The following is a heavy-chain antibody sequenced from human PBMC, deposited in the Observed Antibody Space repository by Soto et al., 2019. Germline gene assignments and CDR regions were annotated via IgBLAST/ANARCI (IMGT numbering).Heavy chain of an antibody. D-gene: IGHD3-3*01. CDR3: ASGDRYDFWSGYYIN. V-gene: IGHV3-64*01. Sequence: EVQLVESGGGLVQPGGSLRLSCAASGFTFSSYAMHWVRQAPGKGLEYVSAISSNGGSTYYANSVKGRFTISRDNSKNTLYLQMGRLRAEDMAVYYCASGDRYDFWSGYYINWGQGTLVTVSS. J-gene: IGHJ4*02. CDR1: GFTFSSYA. CDR2: ISSNGGST.